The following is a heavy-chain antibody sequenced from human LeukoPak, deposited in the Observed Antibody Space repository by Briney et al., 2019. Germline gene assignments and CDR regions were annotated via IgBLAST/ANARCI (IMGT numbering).Heavy chain of an antibody. D-gene: IGHD5-12*01. CDR3: ARQGLGGYSGPLSWFDP. CDR1: GGSISSSNW. CDR2: IYHSGST. J-gene: IGHJ5*02. Sequence: PSGTLSLTCAVSGGSISSSNWWSWVRQPPGKGLEWIGEIYHSGSTNHNPSLKSRVTISVDKSKNQFSLKLSSVTAADTAVYYCARQGLGGYSGPLSWFDPWGQGTLVTVSS. V-gene: IGHV4-4*02.